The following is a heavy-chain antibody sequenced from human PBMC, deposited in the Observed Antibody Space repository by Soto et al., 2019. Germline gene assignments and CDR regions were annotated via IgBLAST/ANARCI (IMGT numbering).Heavy chain of an antibody. D-gene: IGHD2-8*01. Sequence: ASVKVSCKASGYTFTSYDINWVRQATGQGLEWMGWMNPNSGNTGYAQKFQGRVTMTRNTSISTAYMELNSLRVEDTAVYYCAKSEPNGTYLDYWGQGALVTVSS. CDR3: AKSEPNGTYLDY. CDR2: MNPNSGNT. J-gene: IGHJ4*02. CDR1: GYTFTSYD. V-gene: IGHV1-8*01.